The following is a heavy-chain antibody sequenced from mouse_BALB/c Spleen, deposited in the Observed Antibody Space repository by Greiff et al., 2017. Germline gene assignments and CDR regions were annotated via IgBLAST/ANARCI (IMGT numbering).Heavy chain of an antibody. CDR1: GYTFTSYW. D-gene: IGHD2-1*01. Sequence: QVQLQQPGAELVKPGASVKMSCKASGYTFTSYWMHWVKQRPGQGLEWIGVIDPSDSYTSYNQKFKGKATLTVDTSSSTAYMQLSSLTSEDSAVYYCTRAGNYDVSWFAYWGQGTLVTVSA. CDR2: IDPSDSYT. J-gene: IGHJ3*01. V-gene: IGHV1S127*01. CDR3: TRAGNYDVSWFAY.